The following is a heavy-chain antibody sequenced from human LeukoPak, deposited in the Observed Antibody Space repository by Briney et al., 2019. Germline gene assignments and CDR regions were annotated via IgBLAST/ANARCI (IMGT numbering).Heavy chain of an antibody. J-gene: IGHJ6*02. V-gene: IGHV1-8*01. CDR2: MNPNSGNT. CDR3: ARFDILTGYYRLYYGMDV. Sequence: ASVKVPCKASGYTFTSYDINWVRQATGQGLEWMGWMNPNSGNTGYAQKFQGRVTMTRNTSISTAYMELSSLRSEDMAVYYCARFDILTGYYRLYYGMDVWGQGTTVTVSS. CDR1: GYTFTSYD. D-gene: IGHD3-9*01.